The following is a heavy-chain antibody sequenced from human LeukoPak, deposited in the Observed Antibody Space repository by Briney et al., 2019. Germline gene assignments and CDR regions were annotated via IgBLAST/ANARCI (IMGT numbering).Heavy chain of an antibody. Sequence: ESGPTLVNPTQTLTLTCTFSGFSLSTKEVAVGWIRQPPGKALEWLALIYWDDAKRYSPSLKSRLTITKDTSKNQVVLTMTDMDPVDTATYYCAHRNWNYRGFDYWGQGTLVAVSS. CDR2: IYWDDAK. V-gene: IGHV2-5*02. CDR1: GFSLSTKEVA. CDR3: AHRNWNYRGFDY. D-gene: IGHD1-7*01. J-gene: IGHJ4*02.